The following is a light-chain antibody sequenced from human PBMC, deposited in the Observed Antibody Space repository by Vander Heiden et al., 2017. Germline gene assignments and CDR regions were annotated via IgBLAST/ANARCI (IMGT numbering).Light chain of an antibody. Sequence: EIVMTQSPATLSVSPGERATLSCRASQSISSNLAWYQQKPGQAPRLLIYGASTRATGIPARFSGSGYGTEFTLTISSRQSEDFAVYYCQLHNNRPPVTFGQGTKVEIK. CDR3: QLHNNRPPVT. CDR2: GAS. CDR1: QSISSN. J-gene: IGKJ1*01. V-gene: IGKV3-15*01.